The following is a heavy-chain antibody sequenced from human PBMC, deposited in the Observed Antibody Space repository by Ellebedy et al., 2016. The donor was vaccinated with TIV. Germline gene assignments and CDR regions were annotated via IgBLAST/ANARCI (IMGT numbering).Heavy chain of an antibody. Sequence: SETLSLTCTLSGGSISSGGYYWSWIRQHPGKGLEWIGYIYYSGSSYYNPSLKSRVTITLDTSKNQFSLKLSYVTAADTAVYYCPRDAVGSIDYWGQGTLVTVSS. D-gene: IGHD1-26*01. CDR2: IYYSGSS. CDR3: PRDAVGSIDY. CDR1: GGSISSGGYY. J-gene: IGHJ4*02. V-gene: IGHV4-31*03.